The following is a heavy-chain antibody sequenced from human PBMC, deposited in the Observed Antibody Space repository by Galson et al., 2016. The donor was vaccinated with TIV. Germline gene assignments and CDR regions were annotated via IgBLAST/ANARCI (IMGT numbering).Heavy chain of an antibody. CDR3: ARVRDRGGYSYGDDAFDI. Sequence: SLRLSCAASGFAVNSNYMSWVRQAPGKGLAWVSLIYSDGHTYYADSVKGRFTISRDNSNNTLFLQMNTLRAEDTAVYYCARVRDRGGYSYGDDAFDIWGQGTMVTVSS. CDR2: IYSDGHT. D-gene: IGHD5-18*01. CDR1: GFAVNSNY. V-gene: IGHV3-53*01. J-gene: IGHJ3*02.